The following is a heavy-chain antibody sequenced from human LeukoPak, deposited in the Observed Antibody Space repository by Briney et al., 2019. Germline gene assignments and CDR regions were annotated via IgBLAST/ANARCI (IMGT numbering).Heavy chain of an antibody. CDR3: AKVSGIMITFGGVIVSPGFDY. CDR1: GFTFSSYA. D-gene: IGHD3-16*02. CDR2: ISGSGGST. J-gene: IGHJ4*02. Sequence: PGGSLRLSCAASGFTFSSYAMSWVRQAPGKRLEWVSAISGSGGSTYYADSVKGRFTISRDNSKNTLYLQMNSLRAGDTAVYYCAKVSGIMITFGGVIVSPGFDYWGQGTLVTVSS. V-gene: IGHV3-23*01.